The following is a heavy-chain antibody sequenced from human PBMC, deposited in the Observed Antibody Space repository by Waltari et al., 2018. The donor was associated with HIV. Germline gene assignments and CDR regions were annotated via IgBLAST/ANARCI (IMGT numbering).Heavy chain of an antibody. CDR2: ITPFNGKT. Sequence: QMQLVQSGAEVKKTGSSVKVSCKASGYTFTYRHLHWVRQAPGQALEWMGCITPFNGKTNYAKKFQDRVTITRDRSMSTAYMELSSLRSEDTAMYYCARSLYDSSGGGEKNPLKNDAFDIWGQGTMVTVSS. CDR3: ARSLYDSSGGGEKNPLKNDAFDI. V-gene: IGHV1-45*02. CDR1: GYTFTYRH. D-gene: IGHD3-22*01. J-gene: IGHJ3*02.